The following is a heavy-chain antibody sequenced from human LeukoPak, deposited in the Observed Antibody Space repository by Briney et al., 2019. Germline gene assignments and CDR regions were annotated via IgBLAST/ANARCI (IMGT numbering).Heavy chain of an antibody. CDR2: ISGSGGST. V-gene: IGHV3-23*01. J-gene: IGHJ4*02. D-gene: IGHD3-10*02. CDR3: AKALSSAGRAADRHPFDY. Sequence: QAGGSLRLSCAASGFTFSSYAMSWVRQAPGKGLEWVSAISGSGGSTYYADSVKGRFTISRDNSKNTLYLQMNSLRAEDTAVYYCAKALSSAGRAADRHPFDYWGQGTLVTVSS. CDR1: GFTFSSYA.